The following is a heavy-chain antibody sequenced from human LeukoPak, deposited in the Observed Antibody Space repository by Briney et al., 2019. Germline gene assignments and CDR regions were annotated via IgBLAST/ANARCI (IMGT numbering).Heavy chain of an antibody. Sequence: SETLSLTCTVSGGSISSDHWNWIRQPPGKGLEWIGCIYYSGSTYYNPSLKSRVTISVDMSKSQFSLRLTSVTAADTAVYYCARKNDFDIWGQGTLVAVSS. CDR1: GGSISSDH. J-gene: IGHJ3*02. CDR3: ARKNDFDI. CDR2: IYYSGST. D-gene: IGHD2/OR15-2a*01. V-gene: IGHV4-59*01.